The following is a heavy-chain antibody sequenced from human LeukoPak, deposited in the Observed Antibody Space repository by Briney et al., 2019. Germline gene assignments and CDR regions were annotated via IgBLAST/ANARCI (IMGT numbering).Heavy chain of an antibody. CDR2: INAGNGNT. CDR3: ARGLAVATLYYYYYMDV. J-gene: IGHJ6*03. V-gene: IGHV1-3*03. CDR1: GYAFTSYA. Sequence: ASVKVSCKASGYAFTSYAMHWVRQAPGQRLEWMGWINAGNGNTKYSQEFQGRVTITRDTSASTAYMELSSLRPEDMAVYYCARGLAVATLYYYYYMDVWGKGTTVTVSS. D-gene: IGHD6-19*01.